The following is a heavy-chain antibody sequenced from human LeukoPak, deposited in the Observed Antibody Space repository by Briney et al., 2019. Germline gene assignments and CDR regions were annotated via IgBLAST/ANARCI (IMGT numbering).Heavy chain of an antibody. Sequence: GGTLRLSCAGSGFTFSTYWMSWVRQAPGKGLEWVGNINQDGSEKNFVDSVKGRFTISRDNAKNSLYLQLNRLRVEDTSTYFCARDTTHTHYGDAFDLWGQGTLVAVSS. CDR1: GFTFSTYW. V-gene: IGHV3-7*01. J-gene: IGHJ3*01. D-gene: IGHD4-17*01. CDR2: INQDGSEK. CDR3: ARDTTHTHYGDAFDL.